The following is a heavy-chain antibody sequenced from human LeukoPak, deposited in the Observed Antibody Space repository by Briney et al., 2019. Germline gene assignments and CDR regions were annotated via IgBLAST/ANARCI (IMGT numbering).Heavy chain of an antibody. V-gene: IGHV3-23*01. J-gene: IGHJ6*02. CDR3: AKDLSGDGYYYYGMDV. CDR1: GFTFSSYA. D-gene: IGHD2/OR15-2a*01. CDR2: ISGSGGST. Sequence: GSLRLSCAASGFTFSSYAMSWVRQAPGKGLEWVSAISGSGGSTYYADSVKGRFTISRDNAKNSLYLQMNSLRAEDTALYYCAKDLSGDGYYYYGMDVWGQGTTVTVSS.